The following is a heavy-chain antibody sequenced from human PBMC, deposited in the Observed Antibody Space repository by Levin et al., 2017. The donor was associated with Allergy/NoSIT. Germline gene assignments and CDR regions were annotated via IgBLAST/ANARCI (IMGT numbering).Heavy chain of an antibody. CDR2: ISYDGSKK. J-gene: IGHJ4*02. CDR1: GFIFSDYG. V-gene: IGHV3-30*18. Sequence: LSLTCAASGFIFSDYGMNWVRQAPGKGLEWVAVISYDGSKKHYADSVRGRFTISRDNSKNMVYLQMNSLRAEDTAVYYCAKPVEMATTVDYFDYWGQGTQVTVSS. CDR3: AKPVEMATTVDYFDY. D-gene: IGHD5-24*01.